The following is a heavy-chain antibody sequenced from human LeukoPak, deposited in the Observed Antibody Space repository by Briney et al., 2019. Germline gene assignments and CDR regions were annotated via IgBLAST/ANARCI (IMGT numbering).Heavy chain of an antibody. CDR1: GGSISSYY. Sequence: SETLSLTCTVSGGSISSYYWSWLRQPPGKGLEWIGYIYYSGSTNYNPSLKSRVTISVDTSKNQFSLKLSSVTAADTAVYSCARAEYYFAYWGQGTLVTVSP. J-gene: IGHJ4*02. CDR2: IYYSGST. CDR3: ARAEYYFAY. D-gene: IGHD3-10*01. V-gene: IGHV4-59*01.